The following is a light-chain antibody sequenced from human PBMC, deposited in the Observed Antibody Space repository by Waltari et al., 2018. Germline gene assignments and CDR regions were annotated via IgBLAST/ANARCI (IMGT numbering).Light chain of an antibody. CDR2: AAS. CDR3: QQLNSYRYT. CDR1: QTISIY. V-gene: IGKV1-9*01. J-gene: IGKJ2*01. Sequence: IQLTQSPSFLSASVGDRVTITCRASQTISIYLAWYQQKPGKAPKLLLYAASTLQRGVPSRCSGSASGTEFSLTISSLQPEDSATYYCQQLNSYRYTLGQGTKLEIK.